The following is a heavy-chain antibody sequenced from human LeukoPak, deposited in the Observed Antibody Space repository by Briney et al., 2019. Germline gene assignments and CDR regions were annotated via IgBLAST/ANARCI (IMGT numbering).Heavy chain of an antibody. CDR1: GGSISSYY. CDR3: ARDVKWELVRWFDP. J-gene: IGHJ5*02. D-gene: IGHD1-26*01. V-gene: IGHV4-4*07. Sequence: SGTLSLTCTVSGGSISSYYWSWVRQPAGKGLEWIGRIYTSGSTNYNPSLKSRVTMSVDTSKNQFSLKLSSVTAADTAVYYCARDVKWELVRWFDPWGQGTLVTVSS. CDR2: IYTSGST.